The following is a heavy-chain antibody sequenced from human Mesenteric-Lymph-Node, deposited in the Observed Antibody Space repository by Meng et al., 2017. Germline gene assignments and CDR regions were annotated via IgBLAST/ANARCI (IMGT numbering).Heavy chain of an antibody. CDR2: INGSHGKT. Sequence: VQSVQSGAGVKQPGPSVKVYCTASGYRFTSYALHWVCQAPGQRLEWMGWINGSHGKTKYSQKLQGRVTITRDTYESTATMEMSSMRSEATDVSYCARAVVVPAALRVRIDYWGQGTLVTVSS. V-gene: IGHV1-3*01. D-gene: IGHD2-2*01. CDR3: ARAVVVPAALRVRIDY. J-gene: IGHJ4*02. CDR1: GYRFTSYA.